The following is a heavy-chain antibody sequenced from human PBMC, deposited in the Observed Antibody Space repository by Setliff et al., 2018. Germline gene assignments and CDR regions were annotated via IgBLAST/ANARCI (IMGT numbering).Heavy chain of an antibody. D-gene: IGHD3-16*01. J-gene: IGHJ4*01. CDR2: IIPIFDSP. Sequence: SVKVSCKASGDTFTRYGISWARQAPGQGLEWVGTIIPIFDSPNTAQKFQDRVTITAEKSTSTVYMELSSLRSEDTAVYYCARAITSKYYFEYWGQEPWSPSPQ. V-gene: IGHV1-69*06. CDR1: GDTFTRYG. CDR3: ARAITSKYYFEY.